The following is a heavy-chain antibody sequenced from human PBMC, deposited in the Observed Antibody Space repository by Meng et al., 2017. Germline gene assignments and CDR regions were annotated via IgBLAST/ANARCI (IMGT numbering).Heavy chain of an antibody. CDR3: ARDVVGAIIIARGDY. CDR2: IGHSGST. Sequence: QVPAQEPGRGPVKPSGTLSLPCAVSGGSIICCNGWSWRRETPGKGLGWIGEIGHSGSTNYNPSLKSRFTISVDKSKNQFSLKLSSVTAADTAVYYGARDVVGAIIIARGDYWGQGTLVTVSS. D-gene: IGHD1-26*01. J-gene: IGHJ4*02. CDR1: GGSIICCNG. V-gene: IGHV4-4*02.